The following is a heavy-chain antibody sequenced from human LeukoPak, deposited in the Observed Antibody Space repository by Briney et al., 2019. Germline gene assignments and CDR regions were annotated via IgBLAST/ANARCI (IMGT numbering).Heavy chain of an antibody. Sequence: LTGGSLRLSCAASGFTFSSYAMHWVRQAPGKGLEWVAVISYDGSNKYYADSVKGRFTISRDNSKNTLYLQMNSLRAEDTAVYYCARASGGDCYEPVDYWGQGTLVTVSS. J-gene: IGHJ4*02. CDR1: GFTFSSYA. CDR3: ARASGGDCYEPVDY. V-gene: IGHV3-30*04. D-gene: IGHD2-21*02. CDR2: ISYDGSNK.